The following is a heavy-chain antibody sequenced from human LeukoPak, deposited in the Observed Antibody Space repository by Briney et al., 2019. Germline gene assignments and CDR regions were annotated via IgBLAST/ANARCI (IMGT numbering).Heavy chain of an antibody. CDR1: GHTFTDYY. D-gene: IGHD4-17*01. CDR3: ARGDIYGDYVW. Sequence: GASVKVSCKASGHTFTDYYMHWVRQAPGKGLEWMGWINPYSGGTKNAQKFQGRVTMTRDASTSTAYMDLSRLTFDDTAFYYCARGDIYGDYVWWGQGTLVTVSS. CDR2: INPYSGGT. V-gene: IGHV1-2*02. J-gene: IGHJ4*02.